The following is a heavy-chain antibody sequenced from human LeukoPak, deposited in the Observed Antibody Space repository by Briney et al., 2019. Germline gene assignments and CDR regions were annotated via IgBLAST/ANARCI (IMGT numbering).Heavy chain of an antibody. CDR1: GYTLTDLS. J-gene: IGHJ5*02. V-gene: IGHV1-24*01. CDR3: ATLEIDP. Sequence: GASVKVSCKVSGYTLTDLSMHWVRQAPGKGLEWMGGFDPEDGETIYAQKFQGRVTVTEDTSTDTAYMELSSLRSEDTAVYYCATLEIDPWGQGTLVTVSS. CDR2: FDPEDGET.